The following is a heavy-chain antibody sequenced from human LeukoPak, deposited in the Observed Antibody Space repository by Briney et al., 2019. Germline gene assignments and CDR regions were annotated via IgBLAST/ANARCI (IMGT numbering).Heavy chain of an antibody. D-gene: IGHD3-22*01. CDR3: ARTDYYDSSGYYR. CDR2: IYYSGST. V-gene: IGHV4-31*03. Sequence: SETLSLTCTVSGGSLSSGGYYWSWIRQHPGKGLEWIGYIYYSGSTYYNPSLKSRVTISVDTSKNQFSLKLSSVTAADTAVYYCARTDYYDSSGYYRWGQGTLVTVSS. CDR1: GGSLSSGGYY. J-gene: IGHJ5*02.